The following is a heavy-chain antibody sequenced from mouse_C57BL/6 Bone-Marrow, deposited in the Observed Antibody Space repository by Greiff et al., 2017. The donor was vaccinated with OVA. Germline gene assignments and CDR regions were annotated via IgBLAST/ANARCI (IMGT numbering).Heavy chain of an antibody. V-gene: IGHV1-74*01. CDR3: AIPYYGTWFAY. CDR2: IHPSDSYT. CDR1: GYTFTSYW. J-gene: IGHJ3*01. D-gene: IGHD2-10*01. Sequence: QVQLQQPGAELVKPGASVKVSCKASGYTFTSYWMHWVKQRPGQGLEWIGRIHPSDSYTNYNQKFKGKATLTVDKSSSTAYMQLSSLTSEDSAVYYCAIPYYGTWFAYWGQGTLVTVSA.